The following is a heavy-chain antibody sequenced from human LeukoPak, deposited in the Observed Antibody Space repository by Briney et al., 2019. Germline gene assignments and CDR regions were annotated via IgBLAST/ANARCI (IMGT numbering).Heavy chain of an antibody. CDR3: ARDRFLTYYYGSGSRNLYYYYGMDV. CDR2: IIPIFGTA. V-gene: IGHV1-69*13. CDR1: GGTFSSYA. Sequence: GASVKVSCKASGGTFSSYAISWVRQAPGQGLEWMGGIIPIFGTANYAQKFQGRVTITADESTSTAYMELSSLRSEDTAVYYCARDRFLTYYYGSGSRNLYYYYGMDVWGQGTTVTVSS. D-gene: IGHD3-10*01. J-gene: IGHJ6*02.